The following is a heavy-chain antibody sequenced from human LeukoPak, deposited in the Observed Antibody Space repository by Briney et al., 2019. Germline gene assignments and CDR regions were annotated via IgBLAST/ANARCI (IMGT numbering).Heavy chain of an antibody. CDR1: GYTFTSYG. V-gene: IGHV1-18*01. D-gene: IGHD6-6*01. J-gene: IGHJ5*02. CDR2: ISAYNGNT. CDR3: ARDPEQLGWFDP. Sequence: ASVKVSCKASGYTFTSYGISWVRQAPGQGLEWMGWISAYNGNTNYAQKLQGRVTMTTDTSTSTAYMELRSLRSEDTAVYYCARDPEQLGWFDPWGQGTLVTVSS.